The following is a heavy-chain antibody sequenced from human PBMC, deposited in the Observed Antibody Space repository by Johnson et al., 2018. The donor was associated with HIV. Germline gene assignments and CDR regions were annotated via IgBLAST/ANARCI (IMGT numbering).Heavy chain of an antibody. D-gene: IGHD4-17*01. CDR3: ATGSDYGDLRWGDAFDI. J-gene: IGHJ3*02. Sequence: VQLVESGGGVVRPGGSLRLSCAASGFTFNDHGMSWVRQAPGKGLEWVSGIHWTGGSTGYADSVAGRFTIPRDNPNKSLSLQMNSRRAEDTALYYCATGSDYGDLRWGDAFDIWGQGTMVTVSS. CDR2: IHWTGGST. V-gene: IGHV3-20*04. CDR1: GFTFNDHG.